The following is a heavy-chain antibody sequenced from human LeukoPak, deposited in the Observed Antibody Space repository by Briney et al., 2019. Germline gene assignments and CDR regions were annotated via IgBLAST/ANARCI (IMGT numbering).Heavy chain of an antibody. CDR2: IYYSGST. Sequence: SETQSLTCTVSGGSISSYYWSWIRQPPGKGLEWIGYIYYSGSTNYNPSLKSRVTISVDTSKNQFSLKLSSVTAADTAVYYCARGGPYSSGWYYFDYWGQGTLVTVSS. D-gene: IGHD6-19*01. CDR3: ARGGPYSSGWYYFDY. CDR1: GGSISSYY. V-gene: IGHV4-59*01. J-gene: IGHJ4*02.